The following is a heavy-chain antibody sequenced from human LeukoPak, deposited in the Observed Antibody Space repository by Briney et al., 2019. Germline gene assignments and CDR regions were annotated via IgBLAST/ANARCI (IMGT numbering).Heavy chain of an antibody. D-gene: IGHD6-6*01. CDR2: INPNSGAT. V-gene: IGHV1-2*02. J-gene: IGHJ4*02. CDR1: GYTFTGYY. Sequence: ASVKVSCKASGYTFTGYYMHWVRQAPGQGLESMGWINPNSGATTYAQKFQDRVTMTRDTSISTAYMDLSRLRSDDTAVYYCAREVSPWGSSFDYWGQGTLVTVSS. CDR3: AREVSPWGSSFDY.